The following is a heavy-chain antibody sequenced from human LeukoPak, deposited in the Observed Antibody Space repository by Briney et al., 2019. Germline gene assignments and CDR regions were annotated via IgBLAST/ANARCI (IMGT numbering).Heavy chain of an antibody. V-gene: IGHV3-74*01. D-gene: IGHD6-25*01. CDR2: IRGDGSMT. Sequence: GGSLRLSCAASEFTFSAYWMHWVRQAPGKGLVWVSRIRGDGSMTNYADSVKGRFTISRDNAKNTLYLQMNSLRLEDTAVYYCARENLAAATDYWGQGTVVTVSS. J-gene: IGHJ4*02. CDR1: EFTFSAYW. CDR3: ARENLAAATDY.